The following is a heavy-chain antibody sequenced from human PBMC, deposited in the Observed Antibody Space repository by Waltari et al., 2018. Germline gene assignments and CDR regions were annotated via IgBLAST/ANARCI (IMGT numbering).Heavy chain of an antibody. CDR1: ADTFDTYY. J-gene: IGHJ5*02. V-gene: IGHV1-2*06. CDR3: TPVYGTCWSPCAP. D-gene: IGHD3-10*01. Sequence: QVHLVQSGNEVKEPGSSVRVSCKASADTFDTYYLRWVRQAPGHGLEWMARMNPRRSVPYEAQKFQGTVTRTTDTSLTTHYLELISLAPDDTAVYSCTPVYGTCWSPCAPWGRGTLVTVSA. CDR2: MNPRRSVP.